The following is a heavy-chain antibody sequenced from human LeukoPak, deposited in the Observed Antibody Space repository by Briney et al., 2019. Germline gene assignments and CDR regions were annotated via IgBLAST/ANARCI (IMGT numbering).Heavy chain of an antibody. Sequence: SETLSLTCTVSGGSISSYYWSWIRQPPGKGLEWIGYIYYSGSTNYNPSLKSRVTISVDTSKNQFSLKLSSVTAADTAVYYCARGVGVEPLDAFDIWGQGTMVTVSS. CDR1: GGSISSYY. V-gene: IGHV4-59*01. J-gene: IGHJ3*02. D-gene: IGHD1-26*01. CDR3: ARGVGVEPLDAFDI. CDR2: IYYSGST.